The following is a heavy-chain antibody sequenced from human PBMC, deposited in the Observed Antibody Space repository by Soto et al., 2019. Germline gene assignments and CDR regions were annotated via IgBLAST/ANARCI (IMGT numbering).Heavy chain of an antibody. CDR3: ARDRRCISTSCYFEEHTREDYCMHV. CDR1: GYTFTSYG. D-gene: IGHD2-2*01. V-gene: IGHV1-18*01. CDR2: ISAYNGNT. Sequence: ASVKVSCKASGYTFTSYGISWVRQAPGQGLEWMGWISAYNGNTNYAQKLQGRVTMTTDTSTSTAYMELRSLRSDDTAVYYCARDRRCISTSCYFEEHTREDYCMHVWGQVTTVTDSS. J-gene: IGHJ6*02.